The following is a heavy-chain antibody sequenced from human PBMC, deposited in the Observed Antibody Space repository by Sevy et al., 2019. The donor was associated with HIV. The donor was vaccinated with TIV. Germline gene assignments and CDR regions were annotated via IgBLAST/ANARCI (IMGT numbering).Heavy chain of an antibody. D-gene: IGHD6-13*01. CDR1: GFTFSDYY. V-gene: IGHV3-11*01. J-gene: IGHJ3*02. CDR2: IGRTGNTI. Sequence: GGSLRLSCAASGFTFSDYYMSWVRQAPGKGLEWVSYIGRTGNTIYYADSVKGRFTMSRDKTKKSLYLKMNSLRAEDTAVYYCARVGIGAAGWGFGAFDIWGQGTMVTVSS. CDR3: ARVGIGAAGWGFGAFDI.